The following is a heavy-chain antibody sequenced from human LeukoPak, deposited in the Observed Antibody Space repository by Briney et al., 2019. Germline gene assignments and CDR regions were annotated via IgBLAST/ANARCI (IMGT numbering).Heavy chain of an antibody. V-gene: IGHV4-4*02. CDR1: GFTVSSNY. J-gene: IGHJ4*02. Sequence: GSLRLSCAASGFTVSSNYMSWVRQAPGKGLEWIGEIYHSGSTNYNQSLKSRVTISVDKSKNQFSLKLSSVTAADTAVYYCARAHLWFGELLDYWGQGTLVTVSS. D-gene: IGHD3-10*01. CDR2: IYHSGST. CDR3: ARAHLWFGELLDY.